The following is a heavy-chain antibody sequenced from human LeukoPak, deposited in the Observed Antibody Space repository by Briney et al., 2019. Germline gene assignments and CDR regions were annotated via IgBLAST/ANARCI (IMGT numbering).Heavy chain of an antibody. CDR2: IYYSGST. V-gene: IGHV4-39*07. J-gene: IGHJ6*03. D-gene: IGHD3-3*01. CDR3: ARVDYDFWSGSWGYYYYYMDV. CDR1: GGSISSSSYH. Sequence: PSETLSLTCTVSGGSISSSSYHWGWIRQPPGKGLEWIGSIYYSGSTYYNPSLKSRVTISVDTSKNQFSLKLSSVTAADTAVYYCARVDYDFWSGSWGYYYYYMDVWGKGTTVTVSS.